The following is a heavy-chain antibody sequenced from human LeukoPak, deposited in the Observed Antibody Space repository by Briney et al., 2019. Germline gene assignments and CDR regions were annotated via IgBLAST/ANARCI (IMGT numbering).Heavy chain of an antibody. D-gene: IGHD6-19*01. Sequence: GGSLRLSCAASGFTFSTYSMDWVRQAPGKGREWVAYISSNSNARYYADSVKGRFTISRDNGKNSLYLQMNSLRAEDTAVNYCARDLVSGCPDDWGQGTLVTVSS. CDR1: GFTFSTYS. V-gene: IGHV3-48*01. CDR2: ISSNSNAR. J-gene: IGHJ4*02. CDR3: ARDLVSGCPDD.